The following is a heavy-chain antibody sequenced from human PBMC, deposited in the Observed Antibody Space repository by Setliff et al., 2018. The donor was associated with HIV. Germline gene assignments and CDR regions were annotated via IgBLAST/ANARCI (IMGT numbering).Heavy chain of an antibody. CDR2: IIPIFGTA. J-gene: IGHJ6*03. Sequence: GASVKVSCKASGGTFSSFAISWVRQAPGQGLEWMGGIIPIFGTANYAQKFQGRFTITTDESTTTAYMELRSLRSEETAVYYCARETYYGSGSYLPTEYYYYYMDVWGKGTTVTVSS. CDR1: GGTFSSFA. D-gene: IGHD3-10*01. CDR3: ARETYYGSGSYLPTEYYYYYMDV. V-gene: IGHV1-69*05.